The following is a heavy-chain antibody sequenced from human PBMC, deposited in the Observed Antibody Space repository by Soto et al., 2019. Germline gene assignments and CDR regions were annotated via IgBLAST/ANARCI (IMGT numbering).Heavy chain of an antibody. V-gene: IGHV3-30-3*01. CDR1: GFTFSSYA. D-gene: IGHD5-18*01. Sequence: GGSLRLSCAASGFTFSSYAMHWVRQAPGRGLEWVAVISYDGSNKYYADSVKGRFTISRDNSKNTLYLQMNSLRAEDTAVFYCGRGGSDSPMAPGYWGQGTLVTVSS. CDR2: ISYDGSNK. CDR3: GRGGSDSPMAPGY. J-gene: IGHJ4*02.